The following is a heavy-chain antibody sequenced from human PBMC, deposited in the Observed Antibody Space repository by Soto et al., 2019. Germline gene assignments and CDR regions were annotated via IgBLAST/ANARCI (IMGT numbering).Heavy chain of an antibody. CDR3: AKVPDYGDYEFLVDY. Sequence: GGSLRLSCAASGFTFSSYAMSWVRQAPGKGLEWVSAISGSGGSTYYADSVKGRFTISRDNSKNTLYLQMNSLRAEDTAVYYCAKVPDYGDYEFLVDYWGQGSLVIVSS. CDR2: ISGSGGST. D-gene: IGHD4-17*01. V-gene: IGHV3-23*01. CDR1: GFTFSSYA. J-gene: IGHJ4*02.